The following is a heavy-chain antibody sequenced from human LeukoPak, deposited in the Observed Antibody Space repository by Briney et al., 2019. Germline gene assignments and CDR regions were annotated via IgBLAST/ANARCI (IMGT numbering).Heavy chain of an antibody. CDR1: GYTFTSYG. D-gene: IGHD3-10*01. CDR3: ARDLLGGSGHYYYYMDV. Sequence: GASVKVSCKASGYTFTSYGISWVRQAPGQGLEWMGWISAYNGNTNYAQKLQGRVTMTTDTSTSTAYMELRSLRSDDTAVYYCARDLLGGSGHYYYYMDVWGKGTTVTVSS. V-gene: IGHV1-18*01. J-gene: IGHJ6*03. CDR2: ISAYNGNT.